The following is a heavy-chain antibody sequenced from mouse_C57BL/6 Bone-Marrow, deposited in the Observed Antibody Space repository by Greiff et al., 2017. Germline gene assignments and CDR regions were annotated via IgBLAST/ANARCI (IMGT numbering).Heavy chain of an antibody. V-gene: IGHV5-4*03. D-gene: IGHD1-1*01. J-gene: IGHJ4*01. CDR1: GFTFSSSA. CDR2: ISDGGSYT. Sequence: DVMLVESGGGLVKPGGSLKLSCAASGFTFSSSAMSWVRQTPEKRLEWVATISDGGSYTYYPDNVKGRFTISRDNAKNNLYLQMSHLKSEDTAMYYCARKDYYGSSYAMDYWGQGTSVTVSS. CDR3: ARKDYYGSSYAMDY.